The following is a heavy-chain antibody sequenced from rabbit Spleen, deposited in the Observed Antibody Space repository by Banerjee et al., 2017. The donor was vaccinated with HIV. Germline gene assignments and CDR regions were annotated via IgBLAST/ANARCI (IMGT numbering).Heavy chain of an antibody. CDR2: INIVTGKS. J-gene: IGHJ3*01. Sequence: EQLEESGGGLVKPEGSLTLTCKASGVSLNDKDVMCWVRQAPGKGLEWIACINIVTGKSVYANWAKGRFTMSRTSSTTVTLQMTSLTAADTATYFCARNLENYAGSSYLDLWGQGTLVTVS. CDR3: ARNLENYAGSSYLDL. CDR1: GVSLNDKDV. V-gene: IGHV1S45*01. D-gene: IGHD8-1*01.